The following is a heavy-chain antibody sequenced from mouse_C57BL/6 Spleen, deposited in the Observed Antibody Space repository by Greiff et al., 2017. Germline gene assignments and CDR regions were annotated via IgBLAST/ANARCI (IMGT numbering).Heavy chain of an antibody. CDR1: GFSLTSYG. Sequence: VKLMESGPGLVQPSQSLSITCTVSGFSLTSYGVHWVRQSPGKGLEWLGVIWSGGSTDYNAAFISRLSISKDNSKSQVFFKMNSLQADDTAIYYCARRGGYDGYYDWYFDVWGTGTTVTVSS. CDR2: IWSGGST. J-gene: IGHJ1*03. D-gene: IGHD2-3*01. V-gene: IGHV2-2*01. CDR3: ARRGGYDGYYDWYFDV.